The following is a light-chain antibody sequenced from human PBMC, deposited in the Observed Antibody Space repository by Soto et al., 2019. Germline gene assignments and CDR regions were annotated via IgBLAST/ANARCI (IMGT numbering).Light chain of an antibody. CDR1: QSLRSS. Sequence: ETLMKQSPDTVSVSIGERATLSCRASQSLRSSLAWYQQKPGQAPRLLIYGASTRATGIPARFSGSGSGTEFTLTISSLQSEDFAVYYCQQYTNWPPWTFGQGTNVDIK. V-gene: IGKV3-15*01. CDR2: GAS. CDR3: QQYTNWPPWT. J-gene: IGKJ1*01.